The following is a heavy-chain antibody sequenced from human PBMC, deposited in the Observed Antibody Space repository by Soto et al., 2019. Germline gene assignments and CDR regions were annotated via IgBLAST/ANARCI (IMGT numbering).Heavy chain of an antibody. J-gene: IGHJ6*02. CDR1: GGSISSSSYY. D-gene: IGHD4-4*01. V-gene: IGHV4-39*01. CDR2: IYYSGST. CDR3: ARGALQYRDYSYYGLDV. Sequence: SETLSLACTVPGGSISSSSYYWGWIRQPPGKGLEWIGSIYYSGSTYYNPSLKSRVTISVDTSKNQFSLKLSSVTAADTALYYCARGALQYRDYSYYGLDVWGQGTTVT.